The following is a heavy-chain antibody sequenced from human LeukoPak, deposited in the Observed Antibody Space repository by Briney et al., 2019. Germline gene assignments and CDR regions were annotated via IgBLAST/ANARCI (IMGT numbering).Heavy chain of an antibody. V-gene: IGHV1-2*02. J-gene: IGHJ4*02. D-gene: IGHD4-17*01. Sequence: ASVKVSCKASGYTFTGYYMHWVRQAPGQGLEWMGWINPNSGGTNYAQKFQGRVTMTRDTSISTAYMELSRLRSDDTAVYYCARDFTVATPSFDYRGQGTLVTVSS. CDR1: GYTFTGYY. CDR2: INPNSGGT. CDR3: ARDFTVATPSFDY.